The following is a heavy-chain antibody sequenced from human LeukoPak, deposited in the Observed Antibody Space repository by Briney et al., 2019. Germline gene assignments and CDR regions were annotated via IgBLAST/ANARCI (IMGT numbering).Heavy chain of an antibody. CDR2: IFSGGTT. Sequence: DGSLRLSCAASGFTVSSNYMSWVRQAPGKGLEWVSVIFSGGTTYYADSVKGRFTISRHNSENTLYLQMNSLRGEDTAVYYCARGVLGYSYGFDYWGQGTLVTVSS. V-gene: IGHV3-53*04. CDR1: GFTVSSNY. J-gene: IGHJ4*02. CDR3: ARGVLGYSYGFDY. D-gene: IGHD5-18*01.